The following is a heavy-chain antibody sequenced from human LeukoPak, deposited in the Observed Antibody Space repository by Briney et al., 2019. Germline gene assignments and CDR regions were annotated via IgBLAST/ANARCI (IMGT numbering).Heavy chain of an antibody. Sequence: GGSLRLSCLTSGFIFNDYALHWVRQAPGKGLEWVAVISYDGSDKYYADSVKGRFTISRDNSKNTLYLQMNRLRPDDTAVYYCARDSRQLALDYWGQGTLVTVSS. CDR3: ARDSRQLALDY. CDR2: ISYDGSDK. CDR1: GFIFNDYA. D-gene: IGHD6-13*01. V-gene: IGHV3-30*04. J-gene: IGHJ4*02.